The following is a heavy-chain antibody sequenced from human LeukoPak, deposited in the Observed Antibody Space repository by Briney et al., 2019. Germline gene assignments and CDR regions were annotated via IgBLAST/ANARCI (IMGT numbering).Heavy chain of an antibody. V-gene: IGHV1-69*04. D-gene: IGHD2-2*02. CDR1: GGTFISYA. CDR3: ARDFNVVVPAAIRGYYYGMDV. Sequence: SVKVSCKASGGTFISYAISWVRQAPGQGLEWMGRIIPILGIANYAQKFQGRVTITADKSTSTAYMELSSLRSEDTAVYYCARDFNVVVPAAIRGYYYGMDVWGQGTTVTVSS. J-gene: IGHJ6*02. CDR2: IIPILGIA.